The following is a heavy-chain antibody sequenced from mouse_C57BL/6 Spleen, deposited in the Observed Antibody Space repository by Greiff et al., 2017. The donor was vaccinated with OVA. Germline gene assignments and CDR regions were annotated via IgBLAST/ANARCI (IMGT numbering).Heavy chain of an antibody. V-gene: IGHV5-16*02. CDR2: INYDGSST. CDR1: GFTFSDYY. D-gene: IGHD1-1*01. CDR3: ARRYYGSSLYWYFDV. J-gene: IGHJ1*03. Sequence: EVKLMESEGGLVQPGSSMKLSCTASGFTFSDYYMAWVRQVPEKGLEWVANINYDGSSTSYLDSLKSRFIISRDNANNILYLQMSSLKSEYTATYYCARRYYGSSLYWYFDVWGTGTTVTVSS.